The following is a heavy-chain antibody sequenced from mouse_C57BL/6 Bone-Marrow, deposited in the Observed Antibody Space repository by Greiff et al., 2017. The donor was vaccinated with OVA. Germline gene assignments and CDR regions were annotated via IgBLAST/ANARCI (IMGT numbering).Heavy chain of an antibody. CDR1: GYTFTSYW. CDR3: ASDARLYYYAMDY. J-gene: IGHJ4*01. D-gene: IGHD6-1*01. CDR2: IDPSDSYT. Sequence: VKLQQPGAELVMPGASVKLSCKASGYTFTSYWMHWVKQRPGQGLEWIGAIDPSDSYTNYNQKFKGKSTLTVDNSSSTAYMQLSCLTSEDSAVXDCASDARLYYYAMDYWGQGTSVTVSS. V-gene: IGHV1-69*01.